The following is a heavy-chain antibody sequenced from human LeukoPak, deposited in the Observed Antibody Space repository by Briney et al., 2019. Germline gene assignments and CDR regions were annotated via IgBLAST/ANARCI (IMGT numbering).Heavy chain of an antibody. Sequence: GASVNVSCKASGYTFTSYDFNWVRQATGQRPEWMGWMSPNSGDTGYAQKFQDRVTMTRNTSISTAYMELSSLRSDDTAVYYCARDAGSWTRYFDLWGRGTLVTVSS. V-gene: IGHV1-8*01. D-gene: IGHD6-13*01. CDR2: MSPNSGDT. CDR3: ARDAGSWTRYFDL. J-gene: IGHJ2*01. CDR1: GYTFTSYD.